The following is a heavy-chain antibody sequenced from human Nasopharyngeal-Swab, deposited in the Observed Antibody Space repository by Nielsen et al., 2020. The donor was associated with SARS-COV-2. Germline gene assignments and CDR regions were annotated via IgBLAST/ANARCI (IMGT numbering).Heavy chain of an antibody. CDR2: IKQDGSEK. V-gene: IGHV3-7*01. CDR1: GFTFSSYW. D-gene: IGHD2-15*01. Sequence: GESLKISCAASGFTFSSYWMSWVRQAPGKGLEWVANIKQDGSEKYYVDSVKGRFTISRDNAKNSLYLQMNSLRAEDTAVYYCATSCSGGSCFFSLADYWGQGTLVTVSS. J-gene: IGHJ4*02. CDR3: ATSCSGGSCFFSLADY.